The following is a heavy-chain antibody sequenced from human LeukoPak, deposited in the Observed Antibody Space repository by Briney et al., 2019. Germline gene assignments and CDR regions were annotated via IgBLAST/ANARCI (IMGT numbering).Heavy chain of an antibody. V-gene: IGHV4-34*01. CDR1: NGSISTYY. J-gene: IGHJ4*02. CDR2: INHSGST. D-gene: IGHD1-26*01. CDR3: ARWEGGSYYDFDY. Sequence: SETLSLTCSVSNGSISTYYWSWIRQPPGKGLEWIGEINHSGSTNYSPSLKSRVTISVDTSKNQFSLKLSSVTAADTAVYYCARWEGGSYYDFDYWGQGTLVTVSS.